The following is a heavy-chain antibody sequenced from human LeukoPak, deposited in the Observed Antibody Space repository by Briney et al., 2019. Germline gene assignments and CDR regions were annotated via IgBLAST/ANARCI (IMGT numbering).Heavy chain of an antibody. CDR1: GGSFSGYY. Sequence: SETLSLTCAVYGGSFSGYYWSWIRQPPGKGLEWIGEINHSGSTNYNPSLKSRVTISVDTSKNQFSLKLSSVTAADTAVYYCARRGYDSSGYSGFDYWGQGTLVTVSS. CDR2: INHSGST. V-gene: IGHV4-34*01. J-gene: IGHJ4*02. D-gene: IGHD3-22*01. CDR3: ARRGYDSSGYSGFDY.